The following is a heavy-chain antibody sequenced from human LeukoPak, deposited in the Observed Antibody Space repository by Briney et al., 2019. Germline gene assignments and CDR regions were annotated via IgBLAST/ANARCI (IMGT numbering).Heavy chain of an antibody. CDR1: GGSMNNCY. D-gene: IGHD3-22*01. V-gene: IGHV4-4*07. CDR2: IYATGST. J-gene: IGHJ4*02. Sequence: KPSETLSLTCSVSGGSMNNCYWNWIRQPAGKGLEWIGRIYATGSTGYNPSLKSRLTMSLDTSKNQFSLNLSSVTAADTAVYFCARDRALDSDSSGYYYNRGLDYWGQGILVTVSS. CDR3: ARDRALDSDSSGYYYNRGLDY.